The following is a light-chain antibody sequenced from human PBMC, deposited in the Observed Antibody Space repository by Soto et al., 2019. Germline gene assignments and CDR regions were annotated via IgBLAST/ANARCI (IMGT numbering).Light chain of an antibody. CDR3: QQRSSWPAT. J-gene: IGKJ3*01. CDR1: QSVQNF. V-gene: IGKV3-11*01. CDR2: DAS. Sequence: EISLTQPPATLSLSPGERATLSCRASQSVQNFVAWYQQKPGQAPRLLIYDASYRATGVPARFSASGSGTDFTLTVSSIDAEVFVVDYCQQRSSWPATCGRGTRVHIK.